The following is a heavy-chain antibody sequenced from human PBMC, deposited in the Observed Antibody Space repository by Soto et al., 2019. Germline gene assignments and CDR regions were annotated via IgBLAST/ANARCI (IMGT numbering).Heavy chain of an antibody. CDR2: ISHSGNT. D-gene: IGHD3-3*02. J-gene: IGHJ4*02. V-gene: IGHV4-4*02. CDR3: AARHFWSRPWTDRRLDY. CDR1: RDSINGSHW. Sequence: PSETLSLTCVVSRDSINGSHWWNWVRQPPEKGLEWIGQISHSGNTSYNPSLTSRVTISVDKSKSHFSLKLTSVTAADTAVYYCAARHFWSRPWTDRRLDYWGQGTLVTVSS.